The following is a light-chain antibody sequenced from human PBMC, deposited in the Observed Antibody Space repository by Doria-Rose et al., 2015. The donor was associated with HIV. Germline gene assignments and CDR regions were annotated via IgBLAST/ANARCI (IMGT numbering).Light chain of an antibody. CDR1: QSLLYTSKNY. CDR3: QQYYDTPS. CDR2: WSS. Sequence: DIVLTQSPESLGMSLGERATLNCKSNQSLLYTSKNYLAWYQQNPVQPPKLLIYWSSTRQSGVPARFSGSGSGTDFTLTISSLEAEDVAVYYCQQYYDTPSFGPGTTVDIK. J-gene: IGKJ3*01. V-gene: IGKV4-1*01.